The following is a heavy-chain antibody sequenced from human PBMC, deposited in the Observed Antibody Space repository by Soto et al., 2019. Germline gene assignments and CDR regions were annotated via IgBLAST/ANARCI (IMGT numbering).Heavy chain of an antibody. V-gene: IGHV3-11*01. Sequence: GLRRTPCGAFGITFRDYYMSWSRKGPGKGLECVSSITSSGSTTYYTDSVNRLFTISSDNAKTSLYLQINSLSAEATAFYYCASDRYSYGPYYFDYWGQGTLVTVSS. J-gene: IGHJ4*02. CDR3: ASDRYSYGPYYFDY. D-gene: IGHD5-18*01. CDR2: ITSSGSTT. CDR1: GITFRDYY.